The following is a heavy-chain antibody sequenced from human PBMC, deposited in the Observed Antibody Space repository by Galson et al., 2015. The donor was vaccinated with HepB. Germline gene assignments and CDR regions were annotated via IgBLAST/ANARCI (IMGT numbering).Heavy chain of an antibody. CDR2: VNSKIDGGTT. CDR3: TTGHPGTRRSLDY. Sequence: SLRLSCAASGFTFSNAWMSWVRQAPGKGLEWVGRVNSKIDGGTTVYGAPVKGRFTISRDDSENTLYLQMNSLKTEDTAVYYCTTGHPGTRRSLDYWGQGTLVTVSS. CDR1: GFTFSNAW. V-gene: IGHV3-15*01. D-gene: IGHD6-13*01. J-gene: IGHJ4*02.